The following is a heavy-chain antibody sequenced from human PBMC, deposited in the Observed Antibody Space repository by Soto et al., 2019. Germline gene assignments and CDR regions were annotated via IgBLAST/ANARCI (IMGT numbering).Heavy chain of an antibody. CDR3: ARDRSMYYYDSSGYYWGVFYGAFDI. D-gene: IGHD3-22*01. CDR1: GGSISSGDYY. Sequence: PSETLSLTCTVSGGSISSGDYYWSWIRQPPGKGLEWIGYIYYSGSTYYNPSLKSRVTISVDTSKNQFSLKLSSVTAADTAMYYCARDRSMYYYDSSGYYWGVFYGAFDIWGQGTMVTVSS. J-gene: IGHJ3*02. CDR2: IYYSGST. V-gene: IGHV4-30-4*01.